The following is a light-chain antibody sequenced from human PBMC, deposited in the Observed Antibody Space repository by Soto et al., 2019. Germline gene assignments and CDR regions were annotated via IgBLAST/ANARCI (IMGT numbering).Light chain of an antibody. CDR1: QTVSSSY. CDR3: KQYSASPKT. V-gene: IGKV3-20*01. CDR2: AAY. Sequence: ESLLALSPSALTLSLGERATLSCRASQTVSSSYLAWYQQKPGQAHRLLIYAAYTRATGIQDRFTGSGSGTDFTLTIRRLEPEDFAVYYCKQYSASPKTFGQGTKVDIK. J-gene: IGKJ1*01.